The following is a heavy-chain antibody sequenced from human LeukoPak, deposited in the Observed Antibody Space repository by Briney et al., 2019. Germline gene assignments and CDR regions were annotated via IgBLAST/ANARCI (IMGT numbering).Heavy chain of an antibody. CDR1: GFTFSDYY. D-gene: IGHD3-9*01. Sequence: GGSLRLSCAASGFTFSDYYMSWIHQAPGKGLEWVSYISSSGGTIYYADSVKGRFTISRDNAKNSLYLQMNSLRAEDTAVYYCAGAYDILTGYDFDYWGQGTLVTVSS. J-gene: IGHJ4*02. CDR3: AGAYDILTGYDFDY. CDR2: ISSSGGTI. V-gene: IGHV3-11*01.